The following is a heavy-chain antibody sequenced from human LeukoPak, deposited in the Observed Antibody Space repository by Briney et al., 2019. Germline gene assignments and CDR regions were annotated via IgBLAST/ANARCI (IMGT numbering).Heavy chain of an antibody. CDR2: IYHSGIT. J-gene: IGHJ3*02. CDR3: ARYPVTAAVDAFDI. Sequence: SETLSLTCTVPGGSISSDYWTWIRQPPGKTLEYIGYIYHSGITNYNPSLTSRVSISLDTSKNQFTLKLTSVTAADTAMYYCARYPVTAAVDAFDIWGQGTMVTVSS. D-gene: IGHD1-14*01. CDR1: GGSISSDY. V-gene: IGHV4-59*08.